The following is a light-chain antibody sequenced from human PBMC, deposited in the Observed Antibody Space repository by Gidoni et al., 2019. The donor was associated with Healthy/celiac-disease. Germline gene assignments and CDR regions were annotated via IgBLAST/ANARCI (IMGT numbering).Light chain of an antibody. Sequence: ETGLTQSPGTLSLSPGERATLSCRASQSVSSSYLAWYQQKPGQAPRLLIYGASSRATGIPDRFSGSGSGTDFTLTISRLEPEDFAVYYCQQYGSSRLTFGGGTKVEIK. CDR2: GAS. CDR3: QQYGSSRLT. CDR1: QSVSSSY. J-gene: IGKJ4*01. V-gene: IGKV3-20*01.